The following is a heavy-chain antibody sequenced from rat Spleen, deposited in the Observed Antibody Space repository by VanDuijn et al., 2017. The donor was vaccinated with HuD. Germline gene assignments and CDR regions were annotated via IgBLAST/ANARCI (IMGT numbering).Heavy chain of an antibody. CDR3: ARHSPIIRGTRYFDY. V-gene: IGHV5-29*01. Sequence: EVQLVESDGGLVQPGRSLKLSCAASGFTFSDYYMAWVRQAPTKGLEWVATISYDGSSTYYRDSVKCRFTISRDNAKSTLYLQMDSLRSEDTATYYCARHSPIIRGTRYFDYWGQGVMVTVSS. D-gene: IGHD4-3*01. J-gene: IGHJ2*01. CDR2: ISYDGSST. CDR1: GFTFSDYY.